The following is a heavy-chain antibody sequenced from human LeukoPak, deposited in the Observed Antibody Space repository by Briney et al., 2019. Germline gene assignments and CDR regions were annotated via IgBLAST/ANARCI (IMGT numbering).Heavy chain of an antibody. CDR2: ISTDGSST. CDR1: GFTFSRYW. Sequence: GGSLRLSFAASGFTFSRYWIHWVRQAPGKGRVWVSVISTDGSSTRYADSVKGRFTISRDNVKNTLYLQMNSLRVEDTAVYYCTGPSFDASGMGFDPWGQGALVTVSS. D-gene: IGHD3-10*01. V-gene: IGHV3-74*01. J-gene: IGHJ5*02. CDR3: TGPSFDASGMGFDP.